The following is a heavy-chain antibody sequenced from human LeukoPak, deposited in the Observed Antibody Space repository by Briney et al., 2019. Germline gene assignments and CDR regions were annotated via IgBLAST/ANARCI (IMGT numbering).Heavy chain of an antibody. Sequence: PGGSLRLSCAASGFTFSSYGMTWVRQAPGKGLEWVSGITGSGDNTYYADSVKGRFTISRDNSKNTLYLQMSSLRPEDTAAYYCAKVGVVGATTSAYFEYWGQGTLVTVSS. CDR1: GFTFSSYG. D-gene: IGHD1-26*01. CDR3: AKVGVVGATTSAYFEY. CDR2: ITGSGDNT. V-gene: IGHV3-23*01. J-gene: IGHJ4*02.